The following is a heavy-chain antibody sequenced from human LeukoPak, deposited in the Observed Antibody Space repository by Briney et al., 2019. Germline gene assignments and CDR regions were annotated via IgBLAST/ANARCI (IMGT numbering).Heavy chain of an antibody. CDR3: ARARSIASRHRYNWFDP. D-gene: IGHD6-6*01. J-gene: IGHJ5*02. V-gene: IGHV3-23*01. CDR1: GFTFSNYA. CDR2: ISGSGSST. Sequence: PGRSLRLSCAASGFTFSNYAMNWVRQAPGKGLEWVSSISGSGSSTYYAVSVKGRFTISRDNAKNTLYLQMNSLRAEDTAVYYCARARSIASRHRYNWFDPWGQGTLVTVS.